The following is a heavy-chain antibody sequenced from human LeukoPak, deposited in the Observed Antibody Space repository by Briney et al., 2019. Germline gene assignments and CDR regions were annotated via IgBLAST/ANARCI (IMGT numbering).Heavy chain of an antibody. CDR3: ARDLITMVRGVIKKNYFDY. CDR1: GFTFSSYG. Sequence: GRSLRLSCAASGFTFSSYGMHWVRQAPGKGLEWVAVIWYDGSNKYYAASVKGRFTISRDNSKNTLYLQMNSLRAEDTAVYYCARDLITMVRGVIKKNYFDYWGQGTLVTVSS. D-gene: IGHD3-10*01. V-gene: IGHV3-33*01. J-gene: IGHJ4*02. CDR2: IWYDGSNK.